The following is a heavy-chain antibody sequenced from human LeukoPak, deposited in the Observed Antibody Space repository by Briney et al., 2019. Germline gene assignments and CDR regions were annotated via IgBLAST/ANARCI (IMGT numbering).Heavy chain of an antibody. CDR3: ARSNRRGYYYGMDV. Sequence: GGSLRLSCAASGFTVSSNYMSWVRQAPGEGLEWVSVIYSGGSTYYADSVKGRFTISRDNSKNTLYLQMNSLRAEDTAVYYCARSNRRGYYYGMDVWGQGTTVTVSS. J-gene: IGHJ6*02. D-gene: IGHD1-14*01. CDR2: IYSGGST. V-gene: IGHV3-53*01. CDR1: GFTVSSNY.